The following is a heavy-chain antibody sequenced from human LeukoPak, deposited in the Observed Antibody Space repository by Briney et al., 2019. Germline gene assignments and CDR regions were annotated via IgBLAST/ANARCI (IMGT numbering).Heavy chain of an antibody. CDR3: ARCYSSSSGGLYYFDY. Sequence: GGSLRLSCAASGFTVSSNYMSWVRQAPGKGLEWVSVIYSGGSTYYSDSVQGRFTISRDTSKNTLYLQMNSLRAEDTAVYYCARCYSSSSGGLYYFDYWGQGTLVTVSS. CDR2: IYSGGST. CDR1: GFTVSSNY. V-gene: IGHV3-53*01. D-gene: IGHD6-6*01. J-gene: IGHJ4*02.